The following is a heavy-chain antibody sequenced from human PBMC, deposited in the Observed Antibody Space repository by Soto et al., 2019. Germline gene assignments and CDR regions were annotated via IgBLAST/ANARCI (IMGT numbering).Heavy chain of an antibody. Sequence: QVQLVESGGGVVQPGRSLRLSCAASGFMFSSYAMHWVRQAPGKGLEWVAVKTYDGSNKYYADSVKGRFTISRDNSKNTLYLQMNSLRAEDTAVYYCARAGGLLVDYWGQGPRATVSS. D-gene: IGHD1-26*01. V-gene: IGHV3-30-3*01. CDR2: KTYDGSNK. CDR1: GFMFSSYA. CDR3: ARAGGLLVDY. J-gene: IGHJ4*02.